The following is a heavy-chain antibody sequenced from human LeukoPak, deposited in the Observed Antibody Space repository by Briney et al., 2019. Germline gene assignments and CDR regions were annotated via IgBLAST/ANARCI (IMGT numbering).Heavy chain of an antibody. D-gene: IGHD3-10*01. V-gene: IGHV4-39*01. CDR2: VYYSGSI. CDR1: GASVIINSPY. Sequence: PSETLSLTCALSGASVIINSPYCAWIRQSPGRGPEWIETVYYSGSIYYNPSLKSRVTLSIDTSNNQFSLRLSSVTAADTAVYYCARHRGSGSTSIPFDSWGQGTLVTVSS. CDR3: ARHRGSGSTSIPFDS. J-gene: IGHJ4*02.